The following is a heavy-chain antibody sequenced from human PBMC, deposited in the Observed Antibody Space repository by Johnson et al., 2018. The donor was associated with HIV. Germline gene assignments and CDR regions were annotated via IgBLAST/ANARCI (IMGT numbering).Heavy chain of an antibody. Sequence: VLLVESGGGLVQPGGSLRLSCAASGFTFGSYVMSWVRQAPGKGLEWVANIKQDGSEKYYVDSVKGRFTISRDNAKNSLYLQMNSLRAEDTAVYYCATFGGGSFHAFDIWGRGTMVTVSS. CDR1: GFTFGSYV. CDR2: IKQDGSEK. V-gene: IGHV3-7*05. CDR3: ATFGGGSFHAFDI. J-gene: IGHJ3*02. D-gene: IGHD1-26*01.